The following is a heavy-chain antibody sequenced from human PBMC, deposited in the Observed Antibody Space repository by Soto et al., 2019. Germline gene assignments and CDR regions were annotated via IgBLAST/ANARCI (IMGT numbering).Heavy chain of an antibody. Sequence: SETLSLTCTVSHGSLRRSIFYWGWVRQPPGKGLEWIGSVHYPGNTYYNPSLKSRVTISVDTSKNQFSLKLSSVTAADTAVYYCARGGAVAGTSPNLAYWGQGILVTVSS. D-gene: IGHD6-19*01. CDR3: ARGGAVAGTSPNLAY. CDR1: HGSLRRSIFY. CDR2: VHYPGNT. J-gene: IGHJ4*02. V-gene: IGHV4-39*07.